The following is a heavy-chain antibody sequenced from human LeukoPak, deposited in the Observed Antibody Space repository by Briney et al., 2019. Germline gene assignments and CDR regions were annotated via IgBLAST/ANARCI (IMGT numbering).Heavy chain of an antibody. CDR3: ARGCCDSSGYCRSPTGYYYYYGMDV. Sequence: KPSETLSLTCAVSGGSISSGGYSWSWIRQPPGKGLEWIGYIYHSGSTYYNPSLKSRVTISVDTSKNQFSLKLSSVTAADTAVYYCARGCCDSSGYCRSPTGYYYYYGMDVWGQGTTVTVSS. CDR2: IYHSGST. J-gene: IGHJ6*02. V-gene: IGHV4-30-2*01. D-gene: IGHD3-22*01. CDR1: GGSISSGGYS.